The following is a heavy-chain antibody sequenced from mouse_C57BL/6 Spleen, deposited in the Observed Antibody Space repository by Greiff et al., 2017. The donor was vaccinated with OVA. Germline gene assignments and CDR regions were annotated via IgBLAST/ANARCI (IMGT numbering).Heavy chain of an antibody. CDR3: AFYYDYSYWYFDV. V-gene: IGHV14-2*01. J-gene: IGHJ1*03. D-gene: IGHD2-4*01. CDR2: IDPEDGET. Sequence: VQLKESGAELVKPGASVKLSCTASGFNIKDYYMHWVKQRTEQGLEWIGRIDPEDGETKYAPKFQGKATITADTSSNTAYLQLSSLTSEDTAVYYCAFYYDYSYWYFDVWGTGTTVTVSS. CDR1: GFNIKDYY.